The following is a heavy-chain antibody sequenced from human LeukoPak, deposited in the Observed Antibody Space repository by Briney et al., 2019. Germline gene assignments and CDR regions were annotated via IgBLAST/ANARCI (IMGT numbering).Heavy chain of an antibody. D-gene: IGHD3-16*02. CDR2: IYYSGST. CDR1: GGSISSYY. CDR3: ARAYYDYVWGSYRYTQAGAFDI. J-gene: IGHJ3*02. V-gene: IGHV4-59*01. Sequence: QTSETLSLTGTVSGGSISSYYWSWIRQPPGKGLEWIGYIYYSGSTNYNPSLKSRVTISVDTSKNQFSLKLSSVTAADTAVYYCARAYYDYVWGSYRYTQAGAFDIWGQGTMVSVSS.